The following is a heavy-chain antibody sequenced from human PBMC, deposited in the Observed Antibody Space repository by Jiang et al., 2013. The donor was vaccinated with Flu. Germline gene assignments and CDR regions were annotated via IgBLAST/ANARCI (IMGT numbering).Heavy chain of an antibody. Sequence: QTLTLTCTFSGFVTHHEWSGCGLGPSSPHGKDPRNGLSLIYWDDDKRYSPSLESRLTITKDTSKNQVVLTMANMDPVDTATYYCAPAVTDFWGQGIQVTVSS. CDR1: GFVTHHEWSG. CDR3: APAVTDF. D-gene: IGHD6-19*01. V-gene: IGHV2-5*02. J-gene: IGHJ4*02. CDR2: IYWDDDK.